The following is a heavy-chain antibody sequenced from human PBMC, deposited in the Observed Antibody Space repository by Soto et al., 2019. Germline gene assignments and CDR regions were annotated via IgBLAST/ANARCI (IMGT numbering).Heavy chain of an antibody. V-gene: IGHV4-61*01. CDR1: GGSVSSGSYY. CDR2: IYYSGST. J-gene: IGHJ4*02. CDR3: TAAGTKYYFDY. D-gene: IGHD6-13*01. Sequence: SESLSLTCTVSGGSVSSGSYYWSWIRQPPGKGLEWIGYIYYSGSTNYNPSLKSRVTISVDTSKNQFSLKLSSVTAADTAVYYCTAAGTKYYFDYWGQGTLVTVSS.